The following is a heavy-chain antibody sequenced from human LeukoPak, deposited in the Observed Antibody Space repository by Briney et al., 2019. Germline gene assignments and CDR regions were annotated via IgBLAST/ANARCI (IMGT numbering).Heavy chain of an antibody. Sequence: MPSETLSLTCTVSGDSISTYYWSWIRQPPGKGLEWIGYVHYSGSTNYNSSLKSRVTISVDTSKNQFSLKLSSVTAADTAVYYCAREVRGVAAEFGYWGQGTLVTASS. CDR3: AREVRGVAAEFGY. CDR1: GDSISTYY. V-gene: IGHV4-59*01. CDR2: VHYSGST. D-gene: IGHD2-2*01. J-gene: IGHJ4*02.